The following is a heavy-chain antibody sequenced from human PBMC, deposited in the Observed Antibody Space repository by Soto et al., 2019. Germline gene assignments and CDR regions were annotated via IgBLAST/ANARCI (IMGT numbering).Heavy chain of an antibody. CDR3: ARSYGDYVANWFDP. CDR2: IYYSGST. D-gene: IGHD4-17*01. J-gene: IGHJ5*02. CDR1: GGSISSYY. Sequence: SETLSLTCTVSGGSISSYYWSWIRQPPGKGLEWIGYIYYSGSTNYNPSLKSRVTISVDTSKNQFSLKLSSVTAADTAVYYCARSYGDYVANWFDPWGQGTLVTVSS. V-gene: IGHV4-59*01.